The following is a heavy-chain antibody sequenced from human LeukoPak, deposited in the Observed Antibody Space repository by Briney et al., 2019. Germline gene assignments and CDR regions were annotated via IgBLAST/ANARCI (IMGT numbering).Heavy chain of an antibody. J-gene: IGHJ4*02. CDR2: IIPIFGTA. V-gene: IGHV1-69*05. Sequence: SVKVSCKASGGTLSSYAISWVRQAPGQGLEWMGGIIPIFGTADYAQKFQGRVTITTDESTSTAYMELSSLRPEDTAVYYCARGGGGPVGDWGQGTLVTVSS. CDR3: ARGGGGPVGD. D-gene: IGHD2-15*01. CDR1: GGTLSSYA.